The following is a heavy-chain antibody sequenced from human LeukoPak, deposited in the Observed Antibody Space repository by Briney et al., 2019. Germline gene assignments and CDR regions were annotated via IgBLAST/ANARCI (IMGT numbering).Heavy chain of an antibody. CDR3: ARSEIVVVPAANQNYYYYMDV. CDR2: IYTSGST. D-gene: IGHD2-2*01. J-gene: IGHJ6*03. CDR1: GGSISSYY. Sequence: SETLSLTCTVSGGSISSYYWSWVRQPAGKGLEWIGRIYTSGSTNYNPSLKSRVTMSVDTSKNQFSLKLSSVTAADTAVYYCARSEIVVVPAANQNYYYYMDVWGKGTTVTVSS. V-gene: IGHV4-4*07.